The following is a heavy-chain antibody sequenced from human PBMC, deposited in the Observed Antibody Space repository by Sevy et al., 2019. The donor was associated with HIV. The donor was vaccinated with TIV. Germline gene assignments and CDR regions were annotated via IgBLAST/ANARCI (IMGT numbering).Heavy chain of an antibody. J-gene: IGHJ6*03. CDR1: GFTFSSYG. D-gene: IGHD2-2*01. CDR3: AKDSCTSTSCYYYYYMDV. CDR2: IRYDGSNK. Sequence: GGSLRLSCAASGFTFSSYGMHWVRQAPGKGLEWVAFIRYDGSNKYYADSVKGQFTISRDNSKNTLYLQMNSLRAEDTAVYYCAKDSCTSTSCYYYYYMDVWGKGTTVTVSS. V-gene: IGHV3-30*02.